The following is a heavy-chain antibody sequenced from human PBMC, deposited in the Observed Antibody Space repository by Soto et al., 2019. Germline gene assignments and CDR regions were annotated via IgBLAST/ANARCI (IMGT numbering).Heavy chain of an antibody. J-gene: IGHJ6*02. Sequence: ASVKVSCKASGGTFSSYAISWVRQAPGQGLEWMGGIIPIFGTANYAQKFQGRVTITADESTSTAYMELSSLRSEDTAVYYCARDYGDSDRYYYYYGMDVWGQGTTVTVSS. V-gene: IGHV1-69*13. CDR3: ARDYGDSDRYYYYYGMDV. D-gene: IGHD4-17*01. CDR1: GGTFSSYA. CDR2: IIPIFGTA.